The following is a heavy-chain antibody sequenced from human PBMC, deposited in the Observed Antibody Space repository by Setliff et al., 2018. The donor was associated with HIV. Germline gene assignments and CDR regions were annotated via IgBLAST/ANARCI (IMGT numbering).Heavy chain of an antibody. Sequence: SETLSLTCTVSGDSIISSRNFWGWIRQPPGKGLEWIASIHHTGGTYYNPSLKSRVTISVDTSKDQFSLKLRSLTATDTAIYHCARSMRYFYDTSGFSWFDPWGQGTQVTVSS. CDR3: ARSMRYFYDTSGFSWFDP. CDR1: GDSIISSRNF. D-gene: IGHD3-22*01. J-gene: IGHJ5*02. CDR2: IHHTGGT. V-gene: IGHV4-39*01.